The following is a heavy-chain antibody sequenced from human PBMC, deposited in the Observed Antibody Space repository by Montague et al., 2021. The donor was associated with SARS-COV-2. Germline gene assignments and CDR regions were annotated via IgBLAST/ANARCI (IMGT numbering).Heavy chain of an antibody. V-gene: IGHV4-38-2*02. J-gene: IGHJ6*02. CDR2: IEYSGST. CDR1: GYSISSDYY. Sequence: SETLSLTCIVSGYSISSDYYWGWIRQTPGKGLEWLGFIEYSGSTYYNPSPKTRVTMSLDTSKNQFSLKLTSVTAADTALYYCARDITLGMDVWGRGTTVTVSS. CDR3: ARDITLGMDV.